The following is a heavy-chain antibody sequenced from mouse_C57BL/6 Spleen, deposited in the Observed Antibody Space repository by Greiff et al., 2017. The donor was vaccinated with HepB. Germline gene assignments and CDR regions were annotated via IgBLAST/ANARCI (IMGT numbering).Heavy chain of an antibody. Sequence: QVQLQQPGAELVMPGASVKLSCKASGYTFTSYWMHWVKQRPGQGLEWIGEIDPSDSYTNYNQKFKGKSTLNVDKSSSTAYMQLSSLTSEDSAVYYGARSGDYDGRRFAYWGQGTLVTVSA. J-gene: IGHJ3*01. CDR1: GYTFTSYW. V-gene: IGHV1-69*01. D-gene: IGHD2-4*01. CDR3: ARSGDYDGRRFAY. CDR2: IDPSDSYT.